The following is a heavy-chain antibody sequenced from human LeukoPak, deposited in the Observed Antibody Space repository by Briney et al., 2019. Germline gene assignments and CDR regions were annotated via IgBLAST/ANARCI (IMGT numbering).Heavy chain of an antibody. CDR1: GYTFGGHY. Sequence: ASVKVSCKASGYTFGGHYMHWVRQAPGKGLEWMGGFDPEGGETIYAQKFQGRVTMTEDTSTDTAYMELSSLRSEDTAVYYCATRGITVVNPHRTFDYWGQGTLVTVSS. D-gene: IGHD4-23*01. CDR3: ATRGITVVNPHRTFDY. CDR2: FDPEGGET. V-gene: IGHV1-24*01. J-gene: IGHJ4*02.